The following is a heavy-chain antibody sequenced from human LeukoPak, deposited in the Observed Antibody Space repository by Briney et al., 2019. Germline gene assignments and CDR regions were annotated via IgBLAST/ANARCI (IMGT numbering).Heavy chain of an antibody. D-gene: IGHD4-17*01. V-gene: IGHV1-69*05. Sequence: SAKVSCKASGGTFSSYAISWVRQAPGQGLEWMGGIIPIFGTANYAQKFQGRVTITTDESTSTAYMELSSLRSEDTAVYYCARGGWNPFTVTTGYFDYWGQGTLVTVSS. CDR1: GGTFSSYA. J-gene: IGHJ4*02. CDR3: ARGGWNPFTVTTGYFDY. CDR2: IIPIFGTA.